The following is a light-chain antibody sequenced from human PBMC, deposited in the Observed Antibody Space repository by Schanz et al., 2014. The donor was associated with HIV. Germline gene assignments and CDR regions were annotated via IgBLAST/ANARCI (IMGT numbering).Light chain of an antibody. V-gene: IGLV2-11*01. CDR3: QSYDSRLSGVV. CDR1: SSNVGVYEH. Sequence: QSALTQPRSVSGSPGQSVTISCTGSSSNVGVYEHVSWYQHHPGKAPKLIIYDVTKRPSGVPDRFSGSKSGNTASLAISGLQAEDEADYYCQSYDSRLSGVVFGGGTKLTVL. CDR2: DVT. J-gene: IGLJ2*01.